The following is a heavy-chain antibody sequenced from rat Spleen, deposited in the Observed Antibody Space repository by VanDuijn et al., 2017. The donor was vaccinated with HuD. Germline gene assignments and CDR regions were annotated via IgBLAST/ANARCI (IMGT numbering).Heavy chain of an antibody. CDR1: GFTFSRYW. V-gene: IGHV5-58*01. CDR3: AVAGYGY. D-gene: IGHD1-7*01. CDR2: ISNEGFNT. Sequence: EVHLVESGGGLVQPGGSLKLSCVASGFTFSRYWMYWVRQAPGKGLEWVSSISNEGFNTYYPDAVKGRFTISRDNAENTVYLQMNSLRSEDTATYYCAVAGYGYWGQGVMVTVSS. J-gene: IGHJ2*01.